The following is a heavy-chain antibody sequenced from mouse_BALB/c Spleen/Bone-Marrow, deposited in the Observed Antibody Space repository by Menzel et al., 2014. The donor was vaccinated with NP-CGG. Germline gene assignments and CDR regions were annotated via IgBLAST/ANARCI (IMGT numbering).Heavy chain of an antibody. J-gene: IGHJ2*01. Sequence: VMLVESGPGLVQPSQSLSITCTVSGFSLTSYGVLWVRQSPGKGLEWLGVIWSGGSTDYNAAFISRLSISKDNSKSQVFFKMNSLQANDTAIYYCARNWDVGGYFGYWGQGTTLTVTS. V-gene: IGHV2-2*02. CDR2: IWSGGST. D-gene: IGHD4-1*01. CDR1: GFSLTSYG. CDR3: ARNWDVGGYFGY.